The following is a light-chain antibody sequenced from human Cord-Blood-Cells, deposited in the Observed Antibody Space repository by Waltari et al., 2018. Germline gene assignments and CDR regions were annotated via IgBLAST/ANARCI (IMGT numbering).Light chain of an antibody. Sequence: EIVLTQSPGTLSLSPGERATLPCRASQSVSSSYLAWYQQKPGQAPRLLIYGSSSRATGIPDRFSGSGSRTDFTLTISRLEPEDFAVYYCQQYGSSPFTFGPGTKVDIK. CDR2: GSS. J-gene: IGKJ3*01. CDR1: QSVSSSY. CDR3: QQYGSSPFT. V-gene: IGKV3-20*01.